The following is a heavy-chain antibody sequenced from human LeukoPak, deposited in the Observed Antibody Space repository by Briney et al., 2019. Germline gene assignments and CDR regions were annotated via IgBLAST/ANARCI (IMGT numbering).Heavy chain of an antibody. CDR3: ARWLTTSQDLDY. Sequence: ASVKVLCNASGHTFTRYYMHWARQAPGQGLEWMGWINPNSGDTNYPQKFQGRVTMTRDTSIRTAYMDLNRLTSDDTAVYYCARWLTTSQDLDYRLQGTLVTVSS. V-gene: IGHV1-2*02. CDR2: INPNSGDT. D-gene: IGHD3-22*01. J-gene: IGHJ4*02. CDR1: GHTFTRYY.